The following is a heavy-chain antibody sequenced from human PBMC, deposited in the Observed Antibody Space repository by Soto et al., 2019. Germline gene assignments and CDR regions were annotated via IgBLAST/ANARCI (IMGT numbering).Heavy chain of an antibody. CDR1: GFTFSSCA. CDR3: ARGVFLWFGGGMDV. V-gene: IGHV3-30-3*01. CDR2: ISYDGSNK. D-gene: IGHD3-10*01. J-gene: IGHJ6*02. Sequence: SCAASGFTFSSCAMHWGRQAPGEGLEWVAVISYDGSNKYYADSVKGRFTISRDNSKNTLYLQMNSLRAEDTAVYYCARGVFLWFGGGMDVWGQGTTVTVSS.